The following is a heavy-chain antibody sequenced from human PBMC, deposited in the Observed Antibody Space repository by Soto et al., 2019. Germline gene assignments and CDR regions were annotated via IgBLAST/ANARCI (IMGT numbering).Heavy chain of an antibody. CDR3: AKRFLARSSWSSLGP. Sequence: EVQLLESGGGLVQPGGSLRLSCAASGFTFSGYAMSWVRQAPGKGLVWVSTIYGAGGTTYYADSVKGRFTVSRDNSKNTLYLQMDSLRAEDTAIYYCAKRFLARSSWSSLGPWGQGTLVTVSS. V-gene: IGHV3-23*01. D-gene: IGHD6-13*01. CDR2: IYGAGGTT. CDR1: GFTFSGYA. J-gene: IGHJ5*02.